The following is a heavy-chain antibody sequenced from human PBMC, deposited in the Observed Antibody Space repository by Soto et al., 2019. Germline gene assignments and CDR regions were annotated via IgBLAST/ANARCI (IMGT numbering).Heavy chain of an antibody. CDR1: GYTLTELS. D-gene: IGHD3-22*01. V-gene: IGHV1-24*01. CDR3: ARDIDNSGYYSRGSDI. J-gene: IGHJ3*02. CDR2: FDPEDGET. Sequence: ASVKVSCKVPGYTLTELSMHWVRQAPGKGLEWMGGFDPEDGETIYAQKFQGRVTMTEDTSTDTAYMELSSLRSEDTAVYYCARDIDNSGYYSRGSDIWGQGTMVTISS.